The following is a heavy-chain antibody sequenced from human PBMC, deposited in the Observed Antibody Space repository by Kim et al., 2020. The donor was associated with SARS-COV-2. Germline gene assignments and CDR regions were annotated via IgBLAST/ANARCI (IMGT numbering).Heavy chain of an antibody. Sequence: GGSLRLSCAASGFTFSNAWMSWVRQAPGKGLEWVGRIKSKTDGGTTDYAAPVKGRFTISRDDSKNTLYLQMNSLKTEDTAVYYCTTDYSVHFDWLFHTRPPRDYWGQGTLVTVSS. J-gene: IGHJ4*02. CDR2: IKSKTDGGTT. D-gene: IGHD3-9*01. CDR3: TTDYSVHFDWLFHTRPPRDY. V-gene: IGHV3-15*01. CDR1: GFTFSNAW.